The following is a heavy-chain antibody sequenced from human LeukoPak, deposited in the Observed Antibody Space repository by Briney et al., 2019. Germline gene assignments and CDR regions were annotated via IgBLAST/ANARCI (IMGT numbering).Heavy chain of an antibody. Sequence: SVTVSCKASGGTFSSYAISWVRQAPGQGLEWMGRIIPILGIANYAQKFQGRVTITADKSTSTAYMELSSLRSEDTAVYYCARERGYYYDSSGYYSGLDYWGQGTLVTVSS. J-gene: IGHJ4*02. D-gene: IGHD3-22*01. CDR2: IIPILGIA. V-gene: IGHV1-69*04. CDR3: ARERGYYYDSSGYYSGLDY. CDR1: GGTFSSYA.